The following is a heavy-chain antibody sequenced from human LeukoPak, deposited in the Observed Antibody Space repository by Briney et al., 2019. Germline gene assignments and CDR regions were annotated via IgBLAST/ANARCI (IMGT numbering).Heavy chain of an antibody. CDR2: TYYRSKWYN. CDR3: ARDEYNWNDDLLYYYYYMDV. V-gene: IGHV6-1*01. J-gene: IGHJ6*03. Sequence: SQTLSLTCAISGDSVSSNSAAWNWIRQSPSRGLEWLGRTYYRSKWYNDYAGSVKSRITINPDTSKNQFSLQLNSVTPEDTAVYYCARDEYNWNDDLLYYYYYMDVWGKGTTVTVSS. D-gene: IGHD1-20*01. CDR1: GDSVSSNSAA.